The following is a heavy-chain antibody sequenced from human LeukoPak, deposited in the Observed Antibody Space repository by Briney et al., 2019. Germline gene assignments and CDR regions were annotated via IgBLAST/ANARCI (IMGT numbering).Heavy chain of an antibody. CDR1: GGSMSNYY. Sequence: PSETLSLTCTVSGGSMSNYYWSWIRQPAGKGLEWIGRIYTSGSSNYNPSLKSRVTMSVDTPKNQFSLKLSSVTAADTAMYYCARDSTYSSKWSYGSFDYWGQGTLVTVSS. V-gene: IGHV4-4*07. CDR3: ARDSTYSSKWSYGSFDY. J-gene: IGHJ4*02. CDR2: IYTSGSS. D-gene: IGHD6-13*01.